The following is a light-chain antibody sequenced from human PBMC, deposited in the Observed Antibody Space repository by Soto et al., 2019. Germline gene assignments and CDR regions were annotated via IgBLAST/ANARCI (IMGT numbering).Light chain of an antibody. CDR3: QQYGSSLWT. J-gene: IGKJ1*01. CDR2: GAS. CDR1: QSVSSNY. V-gene: IGKV3-20*01. Sequence: EIVMTQSPATLSVSPGEKASLSYRASQSVSSNYLAWYQQKFGQAPRLLIYGASSRATGIPDRFSGSGSGTDFTLTISRLEPEDFAVYYCQQYGSSLWTFGQGTKVDI.